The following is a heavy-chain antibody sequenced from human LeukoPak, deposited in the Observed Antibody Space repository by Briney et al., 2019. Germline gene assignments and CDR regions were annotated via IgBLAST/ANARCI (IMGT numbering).Heavy chain of an antibody. D-gene: IGHD3-22*01. CDR3: ARGRQDVTMIVVVMTAVSYYLDV. Sequence: SETLSLTCVVYGGTFSGYYWTWIRQTPGKGLEWIGEMNRSGSTNYNPSLKSRVTISVDTSKNQFSLELSSVTAADTAVYYCARGRQDVTMIVVVMTAVSYYLDVWGKGTTVTVS. CDR1: GGTFSGYY. J-gene: IGHJ6*03. V-gene: IGHV4-34*01. CDR2: MNRSGST.